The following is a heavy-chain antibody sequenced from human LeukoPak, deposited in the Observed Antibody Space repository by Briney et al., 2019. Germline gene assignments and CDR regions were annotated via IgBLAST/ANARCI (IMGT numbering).Heavy chain of an antibody. CDR3: AKDRYGTSSRHLYAFDL. CDR2: ISGSGTST. Sequence: QTGGSLRLSCAASGFTFSSYAMSWVRQAPGKGLEWVSTISGSGTSTYYAESVKGRFTISRDNSKNTLYLQMDNLRAEDTAVYYCAKDRYGTSSRHLYAFDLWGQGTAVTVSS. V-gene: IGHV3-23*01. J-gene: IGHJ3*01. D-gene: IGHD2-2*01. CDR1: GFTFSSYA.